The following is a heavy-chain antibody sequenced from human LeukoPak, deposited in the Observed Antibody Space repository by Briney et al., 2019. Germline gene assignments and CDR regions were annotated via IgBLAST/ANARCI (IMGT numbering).Heavy chain of an antibody. CDR3: AKYPTMTARGWYSFCDY. J-gene: IGHJ4*02. D-gene: IGHD6-19*01. CDR2: ISGSGGST. V-gene: IGHV3-23*01. Sequence: GGSLRLSCAASGFTVSSNHMSWVRQAPGKGLEWVSAISGSGGSTYYADSVKGRLTISRDNSKNTLYPQMNSLRAEDTAVYYCAKYPTMTARGWYSFCDYWGQGTLVTVSS. CDR1: GFTVSSNH.